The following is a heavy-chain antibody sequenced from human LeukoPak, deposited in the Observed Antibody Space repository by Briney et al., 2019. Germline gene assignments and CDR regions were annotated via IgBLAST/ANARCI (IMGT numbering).Heavy chain of an antibody. J-gene: IGHJ2*01. CDR1: GDSISSYY. Sequence: SETLSLTCTVSGDSISSYYWGWIRQPPGKGLEWIGYIYYSGSTNHNPSLKSRVTISVDTSKNQFSLKLSSVTAADTAVYYCARHANIYSSGWYFDLWGRGTLVTVSS. V-gene: IGHV4-59*08. CDR3: ARHANIYSSGWYFDL. CDR2: IYYSGST. D-gene: IGHD6-19*01.